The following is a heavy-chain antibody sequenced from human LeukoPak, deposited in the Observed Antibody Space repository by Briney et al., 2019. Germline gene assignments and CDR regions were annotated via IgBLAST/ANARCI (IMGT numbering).Heavy chain of an antibody. V-gene: IGHV3-48*01. CDR3: ARGTYYYDSSGYSDFDY. J-gene: IGHJ4*02. Sequence: GGSLRLSCAASGFTFSSYSMNWVRQAPGKGLEWVSYISSSSSTIYYADSVKGRFTISRDNAKNSLYLQMNSLRAEDTAVYYCARGTYYYDSSGYSDFDYWGQGTLVTVSS. CDR2: ISSSSSTI. CDR1: GFTFSSYS. D-gene: IGHD3-22*01.